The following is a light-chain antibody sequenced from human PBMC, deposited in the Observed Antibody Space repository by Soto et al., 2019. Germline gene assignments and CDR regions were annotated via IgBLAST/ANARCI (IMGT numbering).Light chain of an antibody. CDR3: QQTYRTPLFS. CDR1: QDIITY. V-gene: IGKV1-39*01. Sequence: DIPLTQSPSSLSASVGDSVTITCRASQDIITYLTWYQHKPGRAPKLLVYDASSLNSGVPSRFRGSGGGRVFTRTISRLQPEEFATYYCQQTYRTPLFSFGHGTTVDLK. J-gene: IGKJ3*01. CDR2: DAS.